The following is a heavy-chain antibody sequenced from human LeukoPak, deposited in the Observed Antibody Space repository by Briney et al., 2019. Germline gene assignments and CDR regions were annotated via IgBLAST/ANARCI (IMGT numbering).Heavy chain of an antibody. Sequence: ASVKVSCKASGYTFTSYYMHWVRQAPGQGLEWMGIINPSGGSTSYAQKFQGRVTMTKDTSTSTVYMELSSLRSEDTAVYYCAREVHCGGDCYYFDYWGQGILVTASS. D-gene: IGHD2-21*02. CDR2: INPSGGST. V-gene: IGHV1-46*01. CDR3: AREVHCGGDCYYFDY. CDR1: GYTFTSYY. J-gene: IGHJ4*02.